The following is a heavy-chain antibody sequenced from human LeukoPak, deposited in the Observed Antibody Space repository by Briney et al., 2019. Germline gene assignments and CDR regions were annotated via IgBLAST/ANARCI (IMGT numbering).Heavy chain of an antibody. CDR2: INPNSGGT. J-gene: IGHJ4*02. CDR1: GYTFTGYY. CDR3: ARVKVGATIYYFDY. Sequence: ASVKVSCKASGYTFTGYYMHWVRQAPGQGLEWMAWINPNSGGTNYAQKFQGRVTMTRDTSISTAYMELSRLRSDDTAVYYCARVKVGATIYYFDYWGQGTLVTVSS. V-gene: IGHV1-2*02. D-gene: IGHD1-26*01.